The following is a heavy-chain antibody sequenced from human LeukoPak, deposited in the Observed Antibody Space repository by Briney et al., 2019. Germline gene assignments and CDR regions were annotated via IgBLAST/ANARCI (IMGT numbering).Heavy chain of an antibody. CDR1: GFTFSSYS. V-gene: IGHV3-21*01. Sequence: GGSLRLSCAASGFTFSSYSMYWVRQAPGRGLEWVSSISSSSSYIYYADSVKGRFTISRDNAKNSLYLQMNSLRAEDTAVYYCARGPMVVTPIDYWGQGTLVTVSS. J-gene: IGHJ4*02. CDR3: ARGPMVVTPIDY. CDR2: ISSSSSYI. D-gene: IGHD4-23*01.